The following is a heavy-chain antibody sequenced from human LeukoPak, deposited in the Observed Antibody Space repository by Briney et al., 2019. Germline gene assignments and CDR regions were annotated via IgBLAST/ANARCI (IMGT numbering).Heavy chain of an antibody. CDR3: ARVERTQTTVTLGGYYIMDV. CDR2: ITPIFNSA. CDR1: AGTFINFA. J-gene: IGHJ6*04. V-gene: IGHV1-69*06. Sequence: SVTVSCKASAGTFINFAITWVPQAPGQALEWMGGITPIFNSANYAQRFQGRVTITADKPTSTAYMELSSLTSEDTAVYYCARVERTQTTVTLGGYYIMDVWGKGTMVTVSS. D-gene: IGHD4-17*01.